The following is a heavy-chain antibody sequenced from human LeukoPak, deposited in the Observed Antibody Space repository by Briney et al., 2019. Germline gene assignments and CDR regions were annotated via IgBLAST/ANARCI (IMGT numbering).Heavy chain of an antibody. J-gene: IGHJ5*02. Sequence: ASVKVSCKASGYTFTGYYMHWVRQAPGQGLEWMGWISAYNGNTNYAQKLQGRVTMTTDTSTSTAYMELRSLRSDDTAVYYCAIDSSSTYWFDPWGQGTLVTVSS. V-gene: IGHV1-18*04. CDR3: AIDSSSTYWFDP. CDR1: GYTFTGYY. CDR2: ISAYNGNT. D-gene: IGHD6-6*01.